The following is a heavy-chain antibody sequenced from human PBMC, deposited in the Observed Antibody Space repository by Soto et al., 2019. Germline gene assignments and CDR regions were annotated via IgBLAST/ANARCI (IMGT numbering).Heavy chain of an antibody. CDR1: GFTVSSNY. D-gene: IGHD3-22*01. Sequence: EVQLVESGGGLVQPGGSLRLSCAASGFTVSSNYMSWVRQAPGNGLEWVSVIYSDGSTYYADSVKGRFTISRHNSKNTLYLQMNSLRAEDTAVYYCARDPYYDSSGYLASNGMDVWGQGTTLTVSS. CDR3: ARDPYYDSSGYLASNGMDV. J-gene: IGHJ6*02. CDR2: IYSDGST. V-gene: IGHV3-53*04.